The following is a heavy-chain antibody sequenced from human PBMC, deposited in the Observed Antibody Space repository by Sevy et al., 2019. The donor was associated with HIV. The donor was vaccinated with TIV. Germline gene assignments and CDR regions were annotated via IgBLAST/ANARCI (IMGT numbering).Heavy chain of an antibody. V-gene: IGHV3-9*01. J-gene: IGHJ4*02. CDR3: AKDIYDILTGPTDY. D-gene: IGHD3-9*01. Sequence: GGSLRLSCAASGFTFDDYAMHWVRQAPGKGLEWVSGISWNSGSIGYADSVKGRFTISRDNAKNSLNLQMNSLRAEDTALYYCAKDIYDILTGPTDYWGQGTLVTVSS. CDR1: GFTFDDYA. CDR2: ISWNSGSI.